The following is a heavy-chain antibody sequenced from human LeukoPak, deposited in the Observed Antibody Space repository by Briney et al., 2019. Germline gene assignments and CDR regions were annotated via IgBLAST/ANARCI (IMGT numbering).Heavy chain of an antibody. D-gene: IGHD3-16*02. J-gene: IGHJ4*02. Sequence: ASVKVSCKVSGYTLTELSMHWVRQAPGKGLEWMGGFDPEDGETIYAQKFQGRVTMTEDTSTDTAYMELSSLRSEDTAVYYCATNYDYVWGSYRPSWGQGTLVTVSS. CDR1: GYTLTELS. CDR2: FDPEDGET. CDR3: ATNYDYVWGSYRPS. V-gene: IGHV1-24*01.